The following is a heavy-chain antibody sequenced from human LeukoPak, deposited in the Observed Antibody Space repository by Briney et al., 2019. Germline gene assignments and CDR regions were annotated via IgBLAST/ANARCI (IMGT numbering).Heavy chain of an antibody. Sequence: SETLSLTCTVSGGSINGFYWSWIRQPPGKGLEWIGYIYYSGSTNYNPSLRSRVTISVDRSKNQFSLKMNSVTAADTAMYYCAGLHFAAAEEFDPWGQGTLVTVSS. J-gene: IGHJ5*02. V-gene: IGHV4-59*08. D-gene: IGHD6-13*01. CDR3: AGLHFAAAEEFDP. CDR1: GGSINGFY. CDR2: IYYSGST.